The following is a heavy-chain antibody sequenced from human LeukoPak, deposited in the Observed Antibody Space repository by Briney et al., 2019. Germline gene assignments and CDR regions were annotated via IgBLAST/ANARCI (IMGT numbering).Heavy chain of an antibody. CDR1: GGSISSGGYS. V-gene: IGHV4-30-2*01. J-gene: IGHJ4*02. CDR3: ARSNPHYGDLYDY. CDR2: IYHSGST. D-gene: IGHD4-17*01. Sequence: SQTLSLTCAVSGGSISSGGYSWSWIRQPPGKGLEWIGYIYHSGSTYYNPSLKSRVTISVDRSKNQFSLKLSSVTAADTAVYYCARSNPHYGDLYDYWGQGTLVTVSS.